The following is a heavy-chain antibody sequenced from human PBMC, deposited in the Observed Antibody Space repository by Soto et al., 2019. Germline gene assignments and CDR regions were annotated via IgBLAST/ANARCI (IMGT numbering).Heavy chain of an antibody. CDR1: GYTFTGYY. J-gene: IGHJ6*02. CDR3: ARDRGVSYFDYYYYGMDV. Sequence: ASEQVCCKASGYTFTGYYMHGVRQARGQGLEWMRWMNPNSGGTNYTQNFQGRVTMTRDTSISTAYMELRRLRSVDTAVYYCARDRGVSYFDYYYYGMDVWGQGTTVTVSS. CDR2: MNPNSGGT. V-gene: IGHV1-2*02. D-gene: IGHD3-9*01.